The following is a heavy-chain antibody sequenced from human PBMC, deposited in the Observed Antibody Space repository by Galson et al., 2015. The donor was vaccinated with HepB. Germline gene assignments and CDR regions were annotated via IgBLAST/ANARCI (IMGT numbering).Heavy chain of an antibody. CDR2: IYYSGST. CDR1: GGSISSYY. J-gene: IGHJ4*02. Sequence: ETLSLTCTVSGGSISSYYWSWIRQPPGKGLEWIGYIYYSGSTNYNPSLKSRVTISVDTSKNQFSLKLSSVTAADTAVYYCARQAGMVTEELFDYWGQGTLVTVSS. V-gene: IGHV4-59*08. CDR3: ARQAGMVTEELFDY. D-gene: IGHD5-18*01.